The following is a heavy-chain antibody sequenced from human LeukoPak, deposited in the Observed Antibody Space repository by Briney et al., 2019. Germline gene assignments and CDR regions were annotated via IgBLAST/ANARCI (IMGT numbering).Heavy chain of an antibody. CDR1: GFTFSGYA. V-gene: IGHV3-23*01. CDR2: ISGSGGST. J-gene: IGHJ4*02. CDR3: AKNNWNSNSNFDY. D-gene: IGHD1-7*01. Sequence: GGSLRLSCAASGFTFSGYAMSWVRQAPGKGLEWVSAISGSGGSTYYADSVKGRFTISRDNSKNTLYLQMNSLRAEDTAVYYCAKNNWNSNSNFDYWGQGTLVTVSS.